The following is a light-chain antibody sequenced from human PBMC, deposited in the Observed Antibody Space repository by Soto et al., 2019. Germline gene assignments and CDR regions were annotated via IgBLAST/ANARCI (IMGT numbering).Light chain of an antibody. CDR3: QSYDSSLSGSEDVV. V-gene: IGLV1-40*01. CDR2: GNS. CDR1: SSNIGAGYD. J-gene: IGLJ2*01. Sequence: QSVLTQPPSVSGAPGQRVTISCTGSSSNIGAGYDVHWYQQLPGTAPKLLIYGNSNRPSGVPDRFSGSKSGTSASLAITGLQAEDEADYYCQSYDSSLSGSEDVVFGGGTQLTVL.